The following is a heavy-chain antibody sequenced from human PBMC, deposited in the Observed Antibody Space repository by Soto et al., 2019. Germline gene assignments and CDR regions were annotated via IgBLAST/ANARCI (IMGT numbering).Heavy chain of an antibody. J-gene: IGHJ4*02. Sequence: EVQLLESGGGLVQPGGSLRLSCAASGFTFSSYAMSWVRQAPGKGLEWVSVISGSGGSTYYADSVKGRFTISRDNSKNTLYVQVNSLRAADTAVYSCASRSSGWYFDYWGQGPLVTVDS. CDR1: GFTFSSYA. D-gene: IGHD6-19*01. V-gene: IGHV3-23*01. CDR2: ISGSGGST. CDR3: ASRSSGWYFDY.